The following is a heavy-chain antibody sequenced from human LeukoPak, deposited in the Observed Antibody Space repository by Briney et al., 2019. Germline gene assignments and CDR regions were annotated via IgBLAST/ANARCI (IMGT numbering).Heavy chain of an antibody. CDR2: FYYSGST. D-gene: IGHD1-1*01. CDR1: GGSIRSYY. J-gene: IGHJ2*01. Sequence: SETLSLTCTVSGGSIRSYYWSWVRQPPGKGLEWIGYFYYSGSTNYNPSLKSRVTISVDTSKNQFSLKLNSVTAADTAVYYCVRGRDNADWYFDLWGRGTPVTVSS. CDR3: VRGRDNADWYFDL. V-gene: IGHV4-59*01.